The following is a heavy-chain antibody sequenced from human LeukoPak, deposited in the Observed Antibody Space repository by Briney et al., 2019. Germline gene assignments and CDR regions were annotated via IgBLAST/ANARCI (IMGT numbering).Heavy chain of an antibody. J-gene: IGHJ4*02. V-gene: IGHV3-64D*09. D-gene: IGHD3-16*01. Sequence: PGGSLRLSCSASRFTFSSYPMHWVRQAPGKGLEFVSAISSNGVTTYYGDSVKGRFTISRDNSKNTLYLQMTSLRPEDTAVYYRVRDDSVQRYTSYSFDYWGQGTLVTVSS. CDR2: ISSNGVTT. CDR1: RFTFSSYP. CDR3: VRDDSVQRYTSYSFDY.